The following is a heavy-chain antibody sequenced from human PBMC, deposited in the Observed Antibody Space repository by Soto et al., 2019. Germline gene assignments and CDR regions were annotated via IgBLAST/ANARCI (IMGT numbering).Heavy chain of an antibody. D-gene: IGHD5-18*01. J-gene: IGHJ6*02. V-gene: IGHV3-74*01. Sequence: EVQLVESGGGLVQPGGSLRLSCAAAGFTFSNYWMHWVRQAPGKGLVWVSRINSDGSSTFYADSVRGRFTISRDNAKNTVFLLMNSLRGEDTAVYYCARGIQHRYGMDVWGQGTTVTVSS. CDR1: GFTFSNYW. CDR2: INSDGSST. CDR3: ARGIQHRYGMDV.